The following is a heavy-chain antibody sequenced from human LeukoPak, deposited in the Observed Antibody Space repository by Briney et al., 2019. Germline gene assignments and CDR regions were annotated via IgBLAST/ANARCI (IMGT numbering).Heavy chain of an antibody. CDR3: ARKTTVTVRAPFDM. V-gene: IGHV3-53*01. J-gene: IGHJ3*02. Sequence: GGSLRLSCAASGFTVSSNYMSWVRQAPGKGLEWVSVIYSGGSTYYADSVKGRFTISRDNSKNTLYLQMNSLRAEDTAVYYRARKTTVTVRAPFDMWGQGTMVTVSS. CDR1: GFTVSSNY. CDR2: IYSGGST. D-gene: IGHD4-17*01.